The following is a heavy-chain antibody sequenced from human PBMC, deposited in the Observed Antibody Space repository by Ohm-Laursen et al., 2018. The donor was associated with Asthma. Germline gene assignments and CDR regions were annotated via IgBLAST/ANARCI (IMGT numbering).Heavy chain of an antibody. CDR3: AREWGGMDV. J-gene: IGHJ6*02. CDR1: GFTFSSYG. CDR2: ISYDGSNK. Sequence: SLRLSCAASGFTFSSYGMHWVRQAPGKGLEWVAVISYDGSNKYYADSVKGRFTISRDNAKNSLYLQMNNLRAEDAAIYYCAREWGGMDVWGQGTTVTVSS. V-gene: IGHV3-30*03. D-gene: IGHD3-16*01.